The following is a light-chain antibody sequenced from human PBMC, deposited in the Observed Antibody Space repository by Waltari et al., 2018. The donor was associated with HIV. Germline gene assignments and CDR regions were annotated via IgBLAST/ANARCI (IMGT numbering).Light chain of an antibody. J-gene: IGLJ2*01. CDR2: DTN. V-gene: IGLV1-51*01. Sequence: QSVLTQPPSVSAAPGQKVTITCSGGTSNIGDNYVSWYQQFPGTAPKLLIYDTNKRPSGIPDRFSASKSGTSATLGITGLQTGDEAQYYCGSWDSSLSALLFGGGTKLTVL. CDR1: TSNIGDNY. CDR3: GSWDSSLSALL.